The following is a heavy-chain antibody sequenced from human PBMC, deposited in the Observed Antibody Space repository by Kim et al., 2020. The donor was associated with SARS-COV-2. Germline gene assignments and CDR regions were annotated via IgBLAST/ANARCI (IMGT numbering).Heavy chain of an antibody. V-gene: IGHV3-23*01. Sequence: GGSLRLSCAASGFTFSSYAMSWVRQAPGKGLEWVSAISGSGGSTYYADSVKGRFTISRDNSKNTLYLQMNSLRAEDTAVYYCANQQWLVPYFFDYWGQGTLVTVSS. J-gene: IGHJ4*02. D-gene: IGHD6-19*01. CDR1: GFTFSSYA. CDR3: ANQQWLVPYFFDY. CDR2: ISGSGGST.